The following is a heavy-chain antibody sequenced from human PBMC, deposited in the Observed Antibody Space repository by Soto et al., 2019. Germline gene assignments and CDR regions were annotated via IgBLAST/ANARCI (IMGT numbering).Heavy chain of an antibody. CDR2: IMPGSSHI. CDR1: GFTFSIYS. V-gene: IGHV3-48*01. Sequence: PGGSLRLSCAASGFTFSIYSMNWVRQAPGKGLEWVSYIMPGSSHIFYADSVKGRFTISRDNAKNSLYLQMNSLRAEDTAVYYCAIEKVGATSVPVFDIWAQGTMVPVS. D-gene: IGHD1-26*01. CDR3: AIEKVGATSVPVFDI. J-gene: IGHJ3*02.